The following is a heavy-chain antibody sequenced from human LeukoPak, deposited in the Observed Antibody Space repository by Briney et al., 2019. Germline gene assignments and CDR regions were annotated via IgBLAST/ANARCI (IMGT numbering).Heavy chain of an antibody. CDR2: IFYTGRT. J-gene: IGHJ4*02. CDR1: GGSIGTYY. CDR3: ARGSGWFTY. Sequence: SETLSLTCTVCGGSIGTYYWRWLRQSPGKGLEGIGNIFYTGRTNYNPSLKSRVTILVDTSKNQFSLKLSSVTAADTAVYYCARGSGWFTYWGQGTLVTVSS. V-gene: IGHV4-59*01. D-gene: IGHD6-19*01.